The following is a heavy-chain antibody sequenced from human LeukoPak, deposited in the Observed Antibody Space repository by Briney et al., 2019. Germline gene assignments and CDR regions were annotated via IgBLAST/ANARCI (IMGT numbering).Heavy chain of an antibody. Sequence: PGRSLRLSCAASGFTFSSYGMHWVRQAPGKGLEWVAVISYDGSNKYYADSVKGRFTISRDNSKNTLYLQINSLRAEDTAVYYCAKDKSRYYDSSGPIDYRGQGTLVTVSS. J-gene: IGHJ4*02. V-gene: IGHV3-30*18. CDR1: GFTFSSYG. CDR3: AKDKSRYYDSSGPIDY. D-gene: IGHD3-22*01. CDR2: ISYDGSNK.